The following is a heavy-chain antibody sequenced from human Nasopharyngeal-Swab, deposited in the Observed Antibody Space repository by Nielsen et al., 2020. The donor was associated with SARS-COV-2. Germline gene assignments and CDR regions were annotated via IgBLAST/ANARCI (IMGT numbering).Heavy chain of an antibody. CDR1: GFTFSSYG. CDR3: ARATYYYDSSGYFDY. V-gene: IGHV3-21*01. CDR2: ISSSSSYI. J-gene: IGHJ4*02. Sequence: GGSLRLSCAASGFTFSSYGMNWVRQAPGKGLEWVSSISSSSSYIYYADSVKGRFTISRDNAKNSLYLQMNSLRAEDTAVYYCARATYYYDSSGYFDYWGQGTLVTVSS. D-gene: IGHD3-22*01.